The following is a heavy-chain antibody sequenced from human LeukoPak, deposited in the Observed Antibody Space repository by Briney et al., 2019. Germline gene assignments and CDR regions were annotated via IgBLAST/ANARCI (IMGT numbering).Heavy chain of an antibody. D-gene: IGHD3-22*01. CDR1: GFTFCSYW. Sequence: PGGSLRLSCAVSGFTFCSYWMTWVRHAPGKGLEWVANINEDGSDEWSVDSVKGRFTTSRDNAKNSVYLQMNSLRAEDTAVYYCARDRHYYDSSGYHVDAFDIWGQGTMVTVSS. J-gene: IGHJ3*02. V-gene: IGHV3-7*04. CDR3: ARDRHYYDSSGYHVDAFDI. CDR2: INEDGSDE.